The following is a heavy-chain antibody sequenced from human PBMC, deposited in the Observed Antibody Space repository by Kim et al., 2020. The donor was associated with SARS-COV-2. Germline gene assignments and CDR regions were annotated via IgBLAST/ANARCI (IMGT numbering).Heavy chain of an antibody. CDR3: ARHGDYGGNWFDP. D-gene: IGHD4-17*01. Sequence: YNPSLKSQVTISVDTSKNQSALKLSSVTAADTAVYYCARHGDYGGNWFDPWGQGTLVTVSS. V-gene: IGHV4-39*01. J-gene: IGHJ5*02.